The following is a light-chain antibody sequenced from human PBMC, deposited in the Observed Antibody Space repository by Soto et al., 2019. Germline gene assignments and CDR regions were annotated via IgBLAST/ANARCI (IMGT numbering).Light chain of an antibody. CDR2: DVS. CDR3: SSYASRRSDV. Sequence: QSALTQPASGSGSPGQSITLSCTGTSSDVGGYNYVSWYQQHPGKAPKLMIYDVSKRPSGVSNRFSGYNSGNTASLTISGLQAEDEAAYYFSSYASRRSDVVGSGTKVTVL. J-gene: IGLJ1*01. V-gene: IGLV2-14*01. CDR1: SSDVGGYNY.